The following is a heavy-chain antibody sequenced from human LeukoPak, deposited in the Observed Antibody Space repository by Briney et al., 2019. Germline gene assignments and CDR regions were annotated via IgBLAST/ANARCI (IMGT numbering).Heavy chain of an antibody. CDR2: IYSTGTT. Sequence: SETLSLTCTVSGGSISSDSYSWSWIRQPAGKGLEWIGRIYSTGTTSYNPSLKSRVAISVDTSKNQFSLKLSSVTAADTAVYYCARDSGRIAAASDLGWFDPWGQGTLVTVSS. CDR3: ARDSGRIAAASDLGWFDP. CDR1: GGSISSDSYS. J-gene: IGHJ5*02. D-gene: IGHD6-13*01. V-gene: IGHV4-61*02.